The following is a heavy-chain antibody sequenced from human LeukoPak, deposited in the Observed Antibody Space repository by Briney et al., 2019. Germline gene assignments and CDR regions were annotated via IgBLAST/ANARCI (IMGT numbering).Heavy chain of an antibody. CDR2: IGISSSSI. V-gene: IGHV3-21*01. J-gene: IGHJ3*02. Sequence: GGSLRLSCAASGLTFSIYSMNWVRQAPGKGLEWVSSIGISSSSIYYADSVKGRFTISRDNAKNSLYQQMNSMRAEDTAVYYCAREGNGYISEAFDIWGQGTMVTVSS. CDR1: GLTFSIYS. CDR3: AREGNGYISEAFDI. D-gene: IGHD5-24*01.